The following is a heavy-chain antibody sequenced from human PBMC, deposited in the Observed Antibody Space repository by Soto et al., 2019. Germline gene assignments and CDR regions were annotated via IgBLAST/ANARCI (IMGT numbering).Heavy chain of an antibody. J-gene: IGHJ3*02. D-gene: IGHD1-26*01. CDR3: ARLMDPYSGPHLDI. Sequence: ASVKVSCKASGYTFTGYYIHWVRQAPGQGLEWVGWINPNTGGTNYAQKFQGRVTMTRDTSISTAYMELSTLKSDDAAVYYCARLMDPYSGPHLDIWGQGTMVTVS. CDR2: INPNTGGT. CDR1: GYTFTGYY. V-gene: IGHV1-2*02.